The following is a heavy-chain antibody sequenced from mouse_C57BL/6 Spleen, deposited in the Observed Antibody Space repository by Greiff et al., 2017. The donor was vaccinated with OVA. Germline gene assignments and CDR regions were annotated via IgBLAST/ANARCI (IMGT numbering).Heavy chain of an antibody. V-gene: IGHV1-54*01. CDR1: GYAFTNYL. CDR2: INPGSGGT. J-gene: IGHJ2*01. D-gene: IGHD1-1*01. Sequence: QVQLQQSGAELVRPGTSVKVSCKASGYAFTNYLIEWVKQRPGQGLEWIGVINPGSGGTNYNEKFKGKATLTADKSSSTAYMQLSSLTSEDSAVYFCARGNYYGPLFDYWGQGTTLTVSS. CDR3: ARGNYYGPLFDY.